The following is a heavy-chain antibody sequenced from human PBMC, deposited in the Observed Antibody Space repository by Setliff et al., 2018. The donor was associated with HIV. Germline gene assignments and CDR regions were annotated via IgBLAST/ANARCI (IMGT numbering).Heavy chain of an antibody. CDR2: INLSRGT. V-gene: IGHV4-34*01. CDR1: GASFSGYY. J-gene: IGHJ6*02. D-gene: IGHD6-19*01. CDR3: AGVGGQWLSGYYYYYAMDV. Sequence: SETLSLTCAVYGASFSGYYWSWIRQPPGKGLEWIGEINLSRGTDYNPSLKSRVTISVDTSKNQFSLKLRSVTAADTAVYYCAGVGGQWLSGYYYYYAMDVWGQGTTVTVSS.